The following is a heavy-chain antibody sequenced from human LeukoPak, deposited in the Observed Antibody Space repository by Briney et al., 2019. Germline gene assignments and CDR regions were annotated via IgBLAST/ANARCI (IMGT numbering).Heavy chain of an antibody. CDR1: GFTFSSYE. V-gene: IGHV3-48*03. D-gene: IGHD3-10*01. CDR2: ISSSGSTI. Sequence: PGGSLRLSCAASGFTFSSYEMNWVRQAPGKGLEWVSYISSSGSTIYYADSVKGRFTISRDNAKNSLYLQMNSRRAEDTAVYYCAREGYGSPDYWGQGNLVTVSS. J-gene: IGHJ4*02. CDR3: AREGYGSPDY.